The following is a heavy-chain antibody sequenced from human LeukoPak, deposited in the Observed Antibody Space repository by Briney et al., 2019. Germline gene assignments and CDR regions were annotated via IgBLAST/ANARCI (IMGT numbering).Heavy chain of an antibody. CDR2: IFRRDYDI. D-gene: IGHD3-22*01. CDR1: GNLFTNYW. J-gene: IGHJ3*01. V-gene: IGHV5-51*01. Sequence: KVWEFPKTSCRASGNLFTNYWNAWVRQIPGKGMEGMGIIFRRDYDIRYTPAFRGKVVISVDRSINTASLQWRSLKTSDSGMYYCVRQRAGTSHYDETGLPRGDFDVWGQGTMVTVSS. CDR3: VRQRAGTSHYDETGLPRGDFDV.